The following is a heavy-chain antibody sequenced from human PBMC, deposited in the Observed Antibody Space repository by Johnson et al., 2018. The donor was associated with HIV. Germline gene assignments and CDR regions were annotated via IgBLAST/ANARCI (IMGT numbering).Heavy chain of an antibody. CDR2: INWNGGST. Sequence: VQLVESGGGVVRPGGSLRLSCAASGFTFDDYGMSWVRQAPGKGLEWVSGINWNGGSTGYADSVKGRVTISRDNAKNSLYLQMNSLRAGDTAVYYCARAGSSGWSNDAFDIWGQGTMVTVSS. J-gene: IGHJ3*02. D-gene: IGHD6-19*01. CDR1: GFTFDDYG. V-gene: IGHV3-20*04. CDR3: ARAGSSGWSNDAFDI.